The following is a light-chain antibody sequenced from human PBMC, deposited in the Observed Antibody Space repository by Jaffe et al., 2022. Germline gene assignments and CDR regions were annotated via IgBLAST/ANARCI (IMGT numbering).Light chain of an antibody. V-gene: IGLV8-61*01. J-gene: IGLJ3*02. CDR2: NTN. CDR3: VLYMGSGISV. Sequence: QTVVTQEPSFSVSPGGTVTLTCGLSFGSVSTSYYPSWYHQTPGQAPRTLIYNTNIRSSGVPNRFSGSILGNKAALTITGAQADDESDYYCVLYMGSGISVFGGGTKLTV. CDR1: FGSVSTSYY.